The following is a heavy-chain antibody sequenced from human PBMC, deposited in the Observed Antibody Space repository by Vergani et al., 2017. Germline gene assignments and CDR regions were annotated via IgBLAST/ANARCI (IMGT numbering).Heavy chain of an antibody. Sequence: QVQLVQSGAEVKKPGASVKVSCKASCYTFTSYGISWVRQAPGQGLEWMGWISAYNGNTNYAQKFQGRVTITADKSTSTAYMELSSLRSEDTAVYYCARGGMATTRSHSGPIDYWGQGTLVTVSS. CDR2: ISAYNGNT. V-gene: IGHV1-18*01. CDR3: ARGGMATTRSHSGPIDY. CDR1: CYTFTSYG. D-gene: IGHD5-24*01. J-gene: IGHJ4*02.